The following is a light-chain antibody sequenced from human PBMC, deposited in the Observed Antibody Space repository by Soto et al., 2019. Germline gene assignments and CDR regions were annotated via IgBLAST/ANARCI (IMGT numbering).Light chain of an antibody. J-gene: IGKJ4*01. V-gene: IGKV1D-12*01. CDR1: QGINRW. CDR3: QQANSFPLT. Sequence: DIQMTQSPSSVSASVGDRVTITCRASQGINRWLAWYQQKLGKAPKLLIFDASSLQSGVPSRFSGSGSGTDFTLTISSLLPEDFATYYCQQANSFPLTFGGGTKVEIK. CDR2: DAS.